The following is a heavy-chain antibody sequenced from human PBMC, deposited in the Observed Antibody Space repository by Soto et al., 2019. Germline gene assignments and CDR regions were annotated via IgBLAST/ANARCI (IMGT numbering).Heavy chain of an antibody. V-gene: IGHV3-23*01. D-gene: IGHD4-17*01. CDR1: GFTFSSYA. J-gene: IGHJ3*02. CDR2: LSGSGGST. CDR3: AKSPTASGGAFDI. Sequence: EVQLLESGGGLAQPGGSLRLSCAASGFTFSSYALSWVRQAPGKGLEWVSALSGSGGSTYYADSVKGRFTISRDNSKNTLYLQMHSLRAEDTAVYYCAKSPTASGGAFDIWGQGTMVTVSS.